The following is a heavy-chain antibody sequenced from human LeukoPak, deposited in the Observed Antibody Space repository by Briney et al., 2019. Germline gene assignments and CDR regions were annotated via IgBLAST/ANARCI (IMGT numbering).Heavy chain of an antibody. Sequence: SETLSLTCTVSGYSISSGYYWGWIRQPPGKGLEWIGSIYHSGSTYYNPSLKSRVTISVDTSKNQFSLKLSSVTAADTAVYYCAREVPVDYWGQGTLVTVSS. CDR2: IYHSGST. CDR3: AREVPVDY. J-gene: IGHJ4*02. V-gene: IGHV4-38-2*02. CDR1: GYSISSGYY.